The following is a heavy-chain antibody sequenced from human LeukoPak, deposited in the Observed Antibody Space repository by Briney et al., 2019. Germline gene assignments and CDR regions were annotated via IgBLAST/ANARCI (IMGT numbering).Heavy chain of an antibody. J-gene: IGHJ3*02. CDR3: ARDRVPRGYYDNRLADAFDI. V-gene: IGHV4-59*01. CDR1: GGSIGGYY. CDR2: VYYSGNT. Sequence: SETLSLTCTVSGGSIGGYYWNWIRQPPGKGLECIGYVYYSGNTDYNPSLKSRVTISVDTSKNQFSLKLRSVTAADTAVYYCARDRVPRGYYDNRLADAFDIWGQGTLVTVSS. D-gene: IGHD3-22*01.